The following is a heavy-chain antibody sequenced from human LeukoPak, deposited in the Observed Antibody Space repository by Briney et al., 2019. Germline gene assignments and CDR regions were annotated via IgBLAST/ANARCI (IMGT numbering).Heavy chain of an antibody. CDR2: IYYSGST. J-gene: IGHJ3*02. Sequence: SETLSLTCTVSGGSISSYYWSWIRQPPGKGLEWIGYIYYSGSTNYNPSLKSRVTISVDTSKNQFSLKLSSVTAADTAVYYCARDWGPRDDSSGYYYSYAFDIWGQGTMVTVSS. CDR1: GGSISSYY. CDR3: ARDWGPRDDSSGYYYSYAFDI. V-gene: IGHV4-59*01. D-gene: IGHD3-22*01.